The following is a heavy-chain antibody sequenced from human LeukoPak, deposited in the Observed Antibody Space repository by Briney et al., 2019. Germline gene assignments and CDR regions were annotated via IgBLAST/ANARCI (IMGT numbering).Heavy chain of an antibody. V-gene: IGHV3-30-3*01. CDR1: GFTFSSYA. CDR3: ARDYDFWSGYYKGAFDM. J-gene: IGHJ3*02. D-gene: IGHD3-3*01. CDR2: ISYDGSNK. Sequence: GGSLRLSCAASGFTFSSYAMHWVRQAPGKGLEWVAVISYDGSNKYYADSVKGRFTISRDNSKNTLYLQMNSLRADDTAVYYCARDYDFWSGYYKGAFDMWGQGTMVTVSS.